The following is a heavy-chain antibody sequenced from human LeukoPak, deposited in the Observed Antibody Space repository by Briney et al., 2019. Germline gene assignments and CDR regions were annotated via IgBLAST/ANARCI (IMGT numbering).Heavy chain of an antibody. CDR3: VRTPPNWGFDY. Sequence: VASVKVSCKASGYTFTSHDINWVRQATGQGLEWMGWMSPNSGDTGSAQKFQGRVTMTSDSSISTAYMELSSLRSEDTAIYYCVRTPPNWGFDYWGQGTLVTVSS. CDR2: MSPNSGDT. D-gene: IGHD7-27*01. V-gene: IGHV1-8*01. CDR1: GYTFTSHD. J-gene: IGHJ4*02.